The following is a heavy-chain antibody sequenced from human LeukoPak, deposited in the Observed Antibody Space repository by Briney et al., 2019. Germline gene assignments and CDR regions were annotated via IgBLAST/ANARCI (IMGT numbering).Heavy chain of an antibody. V-gene: IGHV4-34*01. Sequence: SETLSLTCAVYGGSFSGYYWSWIRQPPGEGLEWIGEINHSGSTNYNPSLKSRVTISVDTSKNQFSLKLSSVTAADTAVYYCARGLIAVAGTPFDYWGQGTLVTVSS. CDR1: GGSFSGYY. D-gene: IGHD6-19*01. CDR3: ARGLIAVAGTPFDY. CDR2: INHSGST. J-gene: IGHJ4*02.